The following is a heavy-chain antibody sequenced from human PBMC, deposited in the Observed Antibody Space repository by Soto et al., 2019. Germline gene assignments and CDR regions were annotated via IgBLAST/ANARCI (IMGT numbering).Heavy chain of an antibody. J-gene: IGHJ3*02. CDR3: ARGDSGYDFRSAFDI. V-gene: IGHV4-31*03. CDR1: GGSISSGGYY. CDR2: IYYSGST. Sequence: QVQLQESGPGLVKPSQTLSLTCTVSGGSISSGGYYWSWIRQHPGKGLEWIGYIYYSGSTYYNPSLKSRVTISVDTSKNQFSLKLSSVTAADTAVYYGARGDSGYDFRSAFDIWGQGTMVTVSS. D-gene: IGHD5-12*01.